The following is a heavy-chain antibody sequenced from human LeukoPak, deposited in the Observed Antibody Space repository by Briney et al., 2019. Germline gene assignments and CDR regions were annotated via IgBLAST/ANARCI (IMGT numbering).Heavy chain of an antibody. D-gene: IGHD1-26*01. Sequence: GGSLRLSCAASGFTFGDYPMHWVRQAPGKGLGWVSLISGDGGSSFQADSVRGRFTISRDNSKNSLYLQMNSLRSEDTALYYCAKDMGGSGRNWASNWFDPWGQGTLVTVSS. CDR3: AKDMGGSGRNWASNWFDP. V-gene: IGHV3-43*02. J-gene: IGHJ5*02. CDR2: ISGDGGSS. CDR1: GFTFGDYP.